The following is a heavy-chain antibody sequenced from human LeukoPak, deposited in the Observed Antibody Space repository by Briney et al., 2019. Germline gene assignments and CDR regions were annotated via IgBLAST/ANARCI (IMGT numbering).Heavy chain of an antibody. Sequence: SETLSLTCTVSGGSISSTNYYWGWIRQPPGKGLEWIGSIYYSGSTYYNPSLKSRLTISLDTSKNQFSLRLSSVTAADTAFYYCARRYNWNDRWDWGQGTLVTVSS. V-gene: IGHV4-39*07. CDR3: ARRYNWNDRWD. J-gene: IGHJ4*02. D-gene: IGHD1-1*01. CDR1: GGSISSTNYY. CDR2: IYYSGST.